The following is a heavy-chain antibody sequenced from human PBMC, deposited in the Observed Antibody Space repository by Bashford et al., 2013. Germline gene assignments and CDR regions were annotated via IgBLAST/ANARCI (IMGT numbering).Heavy chain of an antibody. J-gene: IGHJ6*02. CDR1: GYSFTSYW. Sequence: GESLKISCKGSGYSFTSYWIGWVRQMPGKGLEWMGIIYPGDSDTRYSPSFQGQVTISADKSISTAYLQWSSLKASDTAMYYCARRFSRPYSSSWTSYYYYGMDVWGQGTTVTVSS. V-gene: IGHV5-51*01. D-gene: IGHD6-13*01. CDR2: IYPGDSDT. CDR3: ARRFSRPYSSSWTSYYYYGMDV.